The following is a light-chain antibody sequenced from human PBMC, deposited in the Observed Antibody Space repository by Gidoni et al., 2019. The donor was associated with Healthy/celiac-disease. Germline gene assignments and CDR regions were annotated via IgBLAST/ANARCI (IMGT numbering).Light chain of an antibody. Sequence: DIQMTPSPSSLSASVGDRVTITCRASQSISTYLNWYQQQPGKPPKLLIYAAASLQSGGPSRFSGSRSGTEFTLTISSLLPEDFATDYCRQSYSTPTLTFXXXTKVEIK. V-gene: IGKV1-39*01. J-gene: IGKJ4*01. CDR2: AAA. CDR3: RQSYSTPTLT. CDR1: QSISTY.